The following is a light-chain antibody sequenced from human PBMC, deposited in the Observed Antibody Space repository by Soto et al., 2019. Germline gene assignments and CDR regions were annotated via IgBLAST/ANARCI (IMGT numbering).Light chain of an antibody. CDR1: SSDVGGYNY. V-gene: IGLV2-8*01. J-gene: IGLJ3*02. Sequence: QSALTQPPSASGSPGQSVTISCTGTSSDVGGYNYVSWYQQYPGRAPKLMIYEATNRPSGVPDRFSGSKSGNTASLTVSGLQAEDEAEYYCSSYAASNTFYYVFGGGTKLTVL. CDR2: EAT. CDR3: SSYAASNTFYYV.